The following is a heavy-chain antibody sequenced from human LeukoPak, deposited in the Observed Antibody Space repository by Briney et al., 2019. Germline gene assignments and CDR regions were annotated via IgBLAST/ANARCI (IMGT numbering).Heavy chain of an antibody. Sequence: PGGSLRLCCAASGFTFMSYAMSWVGQGPGKGLEWVSGISGCGGRIYYADSVKGRFAISRDNSKNTLYLEMNSLRGEDTALYYCANDGLGVPTASLYFAYWCQGSLVTVSS. D-gene: IGHD2-2*01. V-gene: IGHV3-23*01. CDR3: ANDGLGVPTASLYFAY. J-gene: IGHJ4*02. CDR2: ISGCGGRI. CDR1: GFTFMSYA.